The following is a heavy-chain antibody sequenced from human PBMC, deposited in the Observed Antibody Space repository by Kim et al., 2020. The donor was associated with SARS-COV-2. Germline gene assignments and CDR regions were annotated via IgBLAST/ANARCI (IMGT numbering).Heavy chain of an antibody. CDR1: GFTFSSYA. CDR3: AREFTGYDSSGYRAYYY. V-gene: IGHV3-30-3*01. D-gene: IGHD3-22*01. CDR2: ISYDGSNK. J-gene: IGHJ6*01. Sequence: GGSLRLSCAASGFTFSSYAMHWVRQAPGKGLEWVAVISYDGSNKYYADSVKGRFTISRDNSKNTLYLQMNSLRAEDTAVYYCAREFTGYDSSGYRAYYY.